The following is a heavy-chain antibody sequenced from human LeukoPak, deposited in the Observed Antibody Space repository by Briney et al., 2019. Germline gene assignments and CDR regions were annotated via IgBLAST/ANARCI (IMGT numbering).Heavy chain of an antibody. CDR2: ISYDGSNK. CDR1: GFTFSSYG. CDR3: AKSRPLYGDYDGY. D-gene: IGHD4-17*01. Sequence: PGGSLRLSCAASGFTFSSYGMHWVRQAPGKGLEWVAVISYDGSNKYYADSVKGRFTISRDNSKNTLYLQMNSLRAEDTAVYYCAKSRPLYGDYDGYWGQGTLVTVSS. J-gene: IGHJ4*02. V-gene: IGHV3-30*18.